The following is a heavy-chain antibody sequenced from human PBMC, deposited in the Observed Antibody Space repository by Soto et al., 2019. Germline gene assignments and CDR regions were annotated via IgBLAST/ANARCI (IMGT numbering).Heavy chain of an antibody. CDR1: GGSFSGYY. CDR3: ARTYGSGSYYNGWFDP. J-gene: IGHJ5*02. D-gene: IGHD3-10*01. V-gene: IGHV4-34*01. CDR2: INHSGST. Sequence: SETLSLTCAVYGGSFSGYYWSWIRQPPGKGLEWIGEINHSGSTNYNPSLKSRVTISVDTSKNQFSLKLSSVTAADTAVYYCARTYGSGSYYNGWFDPWGQGTLVTVSS.